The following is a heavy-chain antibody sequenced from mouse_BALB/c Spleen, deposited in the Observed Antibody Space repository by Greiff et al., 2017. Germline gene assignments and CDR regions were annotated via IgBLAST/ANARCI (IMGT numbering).Heavy chain of an antibody. Sequence: EVKLMESGGGLVKLGGSLKLSCAASGFTFSSYYMSWVRQTPEKRLELVAAINSNGGSTYYPDTVKGRFTISRDNAKNTLYLQMSSLKSEDTALYYCARPYYDYNYAMDYWGQGTSVTVSS. J-gene: IGHJ4*01. D-gene: IGHD2-4*01. CDR3: ARPYYDYNYAMDY. CDR1: GFTFSSYY. CDR2: INSNGGST. V-gene: IGHV5-6-2*01.